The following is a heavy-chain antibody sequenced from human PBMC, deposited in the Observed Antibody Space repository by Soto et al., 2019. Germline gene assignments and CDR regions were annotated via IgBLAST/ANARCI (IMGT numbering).Heavy chain of an antibody. CDR1: GFTFSSYA. J-gene: IGHJ4*02. CDR3: GKGNSGENPPLDH. CDR2: ISGSGSST. V-gene: IGHV3-23*01. Sequence: EVQMLESGGGLVQPGGSLRLSCAASGFTFSSYAMNWVRQAPGKGLEWVSVISGSGSSTYYADSVKGRFTISRDNFKKPVEWQINHLGGGDQGRYYRGKGNSGENPPLDHRGQGTPVNVS. D-gene: IGHD1-26*01.